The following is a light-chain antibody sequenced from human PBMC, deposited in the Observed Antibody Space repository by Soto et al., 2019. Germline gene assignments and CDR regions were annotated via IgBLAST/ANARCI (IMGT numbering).Light chain of an antibody. Sequence: DIVLTQSPGTLSLSPGERATISCRASQSVSSSYLAWYQQKPGQAPRLLIYGASSRATGIPDRFSGSGSGTDFTLTISRLEPDDFAVYYCQQYGSSPPWTFGQGTKVEIK. CDR1: QSVSSSY. CDR3: QQYGSSPPWT. V-gene: IGKV3-20*01. J-gene: IGKJ1*01. CDR2: GAS.